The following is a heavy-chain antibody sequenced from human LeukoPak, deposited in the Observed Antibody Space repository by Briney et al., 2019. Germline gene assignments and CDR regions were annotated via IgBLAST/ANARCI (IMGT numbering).Heavy chain of an antibody. D-gene: IGHD4-23*01. CDR2: IIPIFGTA. V-gene: IGHV1-69*05. CDR3: AKLTRFQDAFDI. Sequence: SVKVSCKASGGTFSSYAISWVRQAPGQGLEWMGGIIPIFGTANYAQKFQGRVTITTDESTSTAYMELSSLRAEDTAVYYCAKLTRFQDAFDIWGQGTMVTVSS. CDR1: GGTFSSYA. J-gene: IGHJ3*02.